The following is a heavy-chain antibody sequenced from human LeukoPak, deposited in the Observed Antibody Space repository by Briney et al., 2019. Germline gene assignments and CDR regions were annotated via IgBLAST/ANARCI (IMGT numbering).Heavy chain of an antibody. CDR3: ARAPMRSTMIVAEGAFDI. Sequence: GASVKVSCKASGGTFSSYAISWVRQAPGQGLEWMGGIIPIFGTANYAQKFQGRVTITADESTSTAYMELSSLRSEDTAVYYCARAPMRSTMIVAEGAFDIWGQGTMVTVSS. J-gene: IGHJ3*02. CDR2: IIPIFGTA. CDR1: GGTFSSYA. D-gene: IGHD3-22*01. V-gene: IGHV1-69*13.